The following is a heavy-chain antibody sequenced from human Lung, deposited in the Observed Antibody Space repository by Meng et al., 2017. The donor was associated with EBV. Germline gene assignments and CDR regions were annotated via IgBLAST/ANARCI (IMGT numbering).Heavy chain of an antibody. CDR2: LIPVLNKA. V-gene: IGHV1-69*01. CDR3: ARGRGNQPLFDF. J-gene: IGHJ4*02. D-gene: IGHD2/OR15-2a*01. Sequence: QVQLVQSGAEVKKPGSSVKVSCKASGGTFSSYAISWVRQAPGQGLEWMGGLIPVLNKAKSAPRFQDRVTFTADETTTTAYMELSSLTFEDTAVYFCARGRGNQPLFDFWGQGTLVTVYS. CDR1: GGTFSSYA.